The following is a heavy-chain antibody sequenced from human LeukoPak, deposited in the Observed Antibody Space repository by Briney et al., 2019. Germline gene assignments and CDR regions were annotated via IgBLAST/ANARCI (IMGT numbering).Heavy chain of an antibody. D-gene: IGHD3-22*01. Sequence: GASVKVSCKASGGTFSSYAISWVRQAPGQGLEWMGGIIPIFGTANYAQKFQGRVTITADKSTSTAYMELSSLRSEDTAVYYCARAYYYDSSGYYYGDYYYYYMDVWGKGTTVTVSS. CDR2: IIPIFGTA. J-gene: IGHJ6*03. CDR1: GGTFSSYA. CDR3: ARAYYYDSSGYYYGDYYYYYMDV. V-gene: IGHV1-69*06.